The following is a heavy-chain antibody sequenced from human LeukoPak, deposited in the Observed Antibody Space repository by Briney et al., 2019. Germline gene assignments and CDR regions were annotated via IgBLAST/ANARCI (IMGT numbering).Heavy chain of an antibody. CDR3: AKDRANAWTSDY. D-gene: IGHD3/OR15-3a*01. J-gene: IGHJ4*02. CDR2: ISSSSSYI. CDR1: GFTFSSYS. V-gene: IGHV3-21*01. Sequence: GGSLRLSCAASGFTFSSYSMNWVRQAPGKGLEWVSSISSSSSYIYYADSVKGRFTISRDNAKNTLYLQMNSLRAEDTAVYYCAKDRANAWTSDYWGQGTLVTVSS.